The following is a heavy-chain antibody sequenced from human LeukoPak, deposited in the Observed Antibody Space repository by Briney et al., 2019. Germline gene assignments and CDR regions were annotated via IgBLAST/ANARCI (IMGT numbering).Heavy chain of an antibody. J-gene: IGHJ3*01. CDR3: ASLRGIGYCSSTSCHGAFDF. CDR1: GGSIRSSNYF. Sequence: SETLSLTCTVSGGSIRSSNYFWGWIRQSPGKGLEWIGNIYYSGSTYYNPSLKSRVTISVDTSKNQFSLKLSSVTAADTAVYYCASLRGIGYCSSTSCHGAFDFWGQGTLVTVS. V-gene: IGHV4-39*01. D-gene: IGHD2-2*01. CDR2: IYYSGST.